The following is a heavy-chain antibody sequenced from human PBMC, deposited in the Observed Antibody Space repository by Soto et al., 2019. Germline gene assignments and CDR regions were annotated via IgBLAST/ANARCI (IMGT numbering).Heavy chain of an antibody. CDR1: GFTFSSYA. Sequence: QVQLVESGGGVVQPGRSLRLSCAASGFTFSSYAMHWVRQAPGKGLEWVAVISYDGSNKYYADSVKGRFTISRDNSKNTLYLQVNSLRAEDTAVYYCARDDDFWSGGLNHFDYWGQGTLVTVSS. CDR2: ISYDGSNK. V-gene: IGHV3-30-3*01. CDR3: ARDDDFWSGGLNHFDY. J-gene: IGHJ4*02. D-gene: IGHD3-3*01.